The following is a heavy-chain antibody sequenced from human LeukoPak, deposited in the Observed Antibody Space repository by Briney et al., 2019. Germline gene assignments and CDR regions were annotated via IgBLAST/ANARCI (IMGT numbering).Heavy chain of an antibody. J-gene: IGHJ5*02. Sequence: PSETLSLTCTVSGGSISSYYWSWIRQPPGKGLEWIGYIYYSGSTNYNPSLKSRVTISVDTSKNQFSLKLSSVTAADTAVYYCARTFIAAAGTWFDPWGQGTLVTVSS. D-gene: IGHD6-13*01. V-gene: IGHV4-59*01. CDR2: IYYSGST. CDR3: ARTFIAAAGTWFDP. CDR1: GGSISSYY.